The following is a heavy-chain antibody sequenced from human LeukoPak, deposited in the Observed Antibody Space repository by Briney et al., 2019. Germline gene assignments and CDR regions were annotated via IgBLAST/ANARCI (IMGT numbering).Heavy chain of an antibody. V-gene: IGHV3-48*03. CDR3: ARHFPMAAGGS. D-gene: IGHD6-13*01. Sequence: GGSLRLSCAAPGFTFSSYEMNWVRQAPGKGLEWVSYISSSGSTIYYADSVKGRFTISRDNAKNSLYLQMNSLRAEDTAVYYCARHFPMAAGGSWGQGTLVTVSS. CDR2: ISSSGSTI. J-gene: IGHJ5*02. CDR1: GFTFSSYE.